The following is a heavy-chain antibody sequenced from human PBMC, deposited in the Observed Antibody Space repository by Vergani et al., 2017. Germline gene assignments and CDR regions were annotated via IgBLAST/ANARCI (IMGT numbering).Heavy chain of an antibody. V-gene: IGHV4-30-2*01. CDR2: IFPSGNS. D-gene: IGHD3-16*02. CDR3: ARASLRALVGYYYYMDV. J-gene: IGHJ6*03. CDR1: GDSITNGGFS. Sequence: QLQLQESGSGLVKPSQTLSLTCAVSGDSITNGGFSWNWIRQPHGKGPEWIGYIFPSGNSDYNPSLKNRVSISLDKSKHQFSLWVNSVTAADTAVYFCARASLRALVGYYYYMDVWAKGKTVVVSS.